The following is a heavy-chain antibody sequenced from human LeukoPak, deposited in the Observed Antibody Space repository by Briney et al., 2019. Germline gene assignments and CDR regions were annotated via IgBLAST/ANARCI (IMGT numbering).Heavy chain of an antibody. D-gene: IGHD6-13*01. CDR1: GFTFSSYS. CDR2: ISSSSSYI. V-gene: IGHV3-21*01. Sequence: GGSLRLSCAASGFTFSSYSMNWVRQAPGKGLEWVSSISSSSSYIYYADSVKGRFTISRDNAKNSLYLQMNSLRAEDTAVYNCARDGYSSSWSPFDYWGQGTLVTVSS. J-gene: IGHJ4*02. CDR3: ARDGYSSSWSPFDY.